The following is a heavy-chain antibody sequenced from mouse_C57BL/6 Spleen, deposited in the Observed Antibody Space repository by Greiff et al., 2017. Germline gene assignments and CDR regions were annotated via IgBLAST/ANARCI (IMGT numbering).Heavy chain of an antibody. V-gene: IGHV1-15*01. CDR1: GYTFTDYE. CDR2: IDPETGGT. Sequence: VQLQQSGAELVRPGASVTLSCKASGYTFTDYEMHWVKQTPVHGLEWIGAIDPETGGTAYNQKFKGKAILTADKSSSTAYMLLRSLTSEDSAVYYCTRGYYGPRYWYFDVWGTGTTVTVSS. CDR3: TRGYYGPRYWYFDV. J-gene: IGHJ1*03. D-gene: IGHD1-1*01.